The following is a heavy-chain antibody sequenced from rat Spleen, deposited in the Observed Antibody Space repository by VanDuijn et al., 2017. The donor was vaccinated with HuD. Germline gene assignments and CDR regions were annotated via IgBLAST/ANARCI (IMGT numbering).Heavy chain of an antibody. CDR1: GFSLSSSG. CDR3: ARDWYFDF. J-gene: IGHJ1*01. V-gene: IGHV2-13*01. Sequence: QVQLKESGPGLVQPSQTLSLTCTVSGFSLSSSGVFWVRQPPGKGLEWMGVIRGNGNTNYNSVLKSRLSITRDTSKNQVYLKMNSLQTEDTATYYCARDWYFDFWGPGTMVTVSS. CDR2: IRGNGNT.